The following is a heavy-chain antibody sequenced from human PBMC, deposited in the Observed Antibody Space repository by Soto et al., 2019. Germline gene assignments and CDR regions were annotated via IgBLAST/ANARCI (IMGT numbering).Heavy chain of an antibody. J-gene: IGHJ4*02. V-gene: IGHV3-21*01. CDR2: ISSSSSYI. Sequence: PGRSLRLSCAASGFTFSSHSMNWVRQAPGKGLEWVSAISSSSSYIYYADSVTGRFTISRDNAKNLVYLQLNSLRAEDTAVYYCARLDRGSLDYWGRGTLVTVSS. CDR1: GFTFSSHS. CDR3: ARLDRGSLDY. D-gene: IGHD6-25*01.